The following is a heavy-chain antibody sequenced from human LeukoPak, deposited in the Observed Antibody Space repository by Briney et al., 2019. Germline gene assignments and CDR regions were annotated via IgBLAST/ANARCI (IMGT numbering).Heavy chain of an antibody. CDR3: AKGDYYDSSAYPDY. V-gene: IGHV3-23*01. J-gene: IGHJ4*02. CDR1: GFIFSTYA. CDR2: LSGSGGST. Sequence: GGSLRLSCAASGFIFSTYAMSWVRQAPGKGLEWVSALSGSGGSTHYADSVKGRFTISRDNSRNTVYLQMNSLRAEDTAVYYCAKGDYYDSSAYPDYRGQGTLVTVSS. D-gene: IGHD3-22*01.